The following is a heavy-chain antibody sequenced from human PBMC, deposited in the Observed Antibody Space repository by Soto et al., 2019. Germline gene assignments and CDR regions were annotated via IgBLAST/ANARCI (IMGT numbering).Heavy chain of an antibody. Sequence: EVQLVESGGGLVQPGRSLRLSCAASGFTFDDYAMHWVRQAPGKGLEWVSRISWNSGSIGYADSVKGRFTISRDNAKNSLYLQMNSLRAEDTAXXXXXXXXGXXGNFDYWGQGTLVTVSS. CDR3: XXXXGXXGNFDY. CDR1: GFTFDDYA. CDR2: ISWNSGSI. V-gene: IGHV3-9*01. J-gene: IGHJ4*02.